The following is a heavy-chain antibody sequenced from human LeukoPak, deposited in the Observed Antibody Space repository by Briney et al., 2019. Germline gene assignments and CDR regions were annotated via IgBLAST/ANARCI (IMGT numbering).Heavy chain of an antibody. CDR3: ARDPCSGGMCSPHYYFYHYMDV. CDR2: ICSDGSNT. D-gene: IGHD2-15*01. Sequence: GGSLRLSCATSGFTFSTFWMHWVRQAPGKGLVWVSRICSDGSNTNYADSVKGRFTISRDNAKNMVYLQMNSLRAEDTAVYYCARDPCSGGMCSPHYYFYHYMDVWGKGTTVTVSS. J-gene: IGHJ6*03. V-gene: IGHV3-74*01. CDR1: GFTFSTFW.